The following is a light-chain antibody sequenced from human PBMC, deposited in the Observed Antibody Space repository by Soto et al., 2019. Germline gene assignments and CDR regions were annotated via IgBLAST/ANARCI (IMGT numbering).Light chain of an antibody. Sequence: DIQLTQSPSFLSASVGDRPTTTCRARQDIRSSLAWYQQNPGKAPNLLTCTVSTLQNGVPTRFRGSRSWTEFPLTISGLQPEDLANSYCKPCNSSPFPFRGGTKVEI. CDR1: QDIRSS. CDR2: TVS. V-gene: IGKV1-9*01. CDR3: KPCNSSPFP. J-gene: IGKJ4*01.